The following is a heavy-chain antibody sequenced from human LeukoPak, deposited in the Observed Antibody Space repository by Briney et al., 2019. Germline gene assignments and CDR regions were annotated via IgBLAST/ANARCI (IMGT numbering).Heavy chain of an antibody. J-gene: IGHJ6*02. Sequence: PGGSLRLSCAASGFTFSSYAMSWVRQAPGKGLEWVSSISGSGGSTYYADSVKGRFTISRDNSKNTLYLQMNSLRAEDAAVYYCAKGRDDSSGSSYVSFYYGMDVWGQGTTVTVSS. CDR3: AKGRDDSSGSSYVSFYYGMDV. V-gene: IGHV3-23*01. CDR2: ISGSGGST. CDR1: GFTFSSYA. D-gene: IGHD3-22*01.